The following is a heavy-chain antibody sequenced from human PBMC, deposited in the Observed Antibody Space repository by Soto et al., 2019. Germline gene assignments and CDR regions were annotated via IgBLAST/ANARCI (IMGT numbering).Heavy chain of an antibody. D-gene: IGHD2-15*01. CDR2: IWYDGSNK. J-gene: IGHJ4*02. CDR1: GFTFSSYG. V-gene: IGHV3-33*08. CDR3: ARPMGGGSLGDYFDY. Sequence: PGGSLSLSCAASGFTFSSYGMHWVRQAPGKGLEWVAVIWYDGSNKYYADSVKGRFTISRDNSKNTLYLQMNSLRAEDTAVYYCARPMGGGSLGDYFDYWGQGTLVTVSS.